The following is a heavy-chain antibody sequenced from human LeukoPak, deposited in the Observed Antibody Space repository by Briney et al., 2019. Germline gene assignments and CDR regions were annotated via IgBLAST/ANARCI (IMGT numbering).Heavy chain of an antibody. CDR1: GFTFDDYG. Sequence: GGSLRLSCAASGFTFDDYGMSWVRQAPGKGLEWVSGINWNGGSTGYADSVKGRFTISRDSAKNSLYLQMNSLRAEDTALYYCARDGTLYSSGCPDYWGQETLVTVSS. CDR3: ARDGTLYSSGCPDY. J-gene: IGHJ4*02. CDR2: INWNGGST. V-gene: IGHV3-20*04. D-gene: IGHD6-19*01.